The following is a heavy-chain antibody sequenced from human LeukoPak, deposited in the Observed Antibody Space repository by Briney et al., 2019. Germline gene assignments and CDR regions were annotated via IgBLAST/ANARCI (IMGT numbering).Heavy chain of an antibody. J-gene: IGHJ4*02. V-gene: IGHV5-51*01. CDR3: ARANRYSSSWYPFDY. D-gene: IGHD6-13*01. CDR2: IYPGDSDT. CDR1: GYSFTSSW. Sequence: GESLKSSCKGSGYSFTSSWIGWMRQMPGKGLEWMGSIYPGDSDTRYSPSFQGQVTISADKTISTAYLQWSSLKASDTAMYYCARANRYSSSWYPFDYWGQGTLVTVSS.